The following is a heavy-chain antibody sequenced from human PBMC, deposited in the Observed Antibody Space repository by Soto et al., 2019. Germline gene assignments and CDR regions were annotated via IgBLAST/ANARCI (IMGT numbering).Heavy chain of an antibody. CDR3: ARRARPDFYYMDV. J-gene: IGHJ6*03. V-gene: IGHV3-64*01. D-gene: IGHD6-6*01. CDR2: ISSNGVGT. Sequence: SLRLSCAASGFTLSGYAMDWVRQAPGKGLEYVSGISSNGVGTYYANSVQGRFTISRDNSKNTVYLQMGSLRPEDMAVYYCARRARPDFYYMDVWGKGTTVTVSS. CDR1: GFTLSGYA.